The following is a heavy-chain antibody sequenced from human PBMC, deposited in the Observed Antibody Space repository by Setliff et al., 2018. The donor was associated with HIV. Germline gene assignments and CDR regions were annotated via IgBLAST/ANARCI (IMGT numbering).Heavy chain of an antibody. CDR1: GGPFTNHG. CDR3: ARVALSVTRTSRRAFDI. Sequence: SETLSLTCAAYGGPFTNHGWNWIRQSPGKGLEWIGEIDNRGGYNYNPSFNSRVTISVDASKRQFSLKLRSVTAADTAVYYCARVALSVTRTSRRAFDIWGPGTMVTVS. CDR2: IDNRGGY. D-gene: IGHD2-8*01. J-gene: IGHJ3*02. V-gene: IGHV4-34*01.